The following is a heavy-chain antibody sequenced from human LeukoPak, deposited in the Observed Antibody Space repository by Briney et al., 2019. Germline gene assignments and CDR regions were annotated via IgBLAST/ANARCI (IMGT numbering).Heavy chain of an antibody. Sequence: GESLKISCKGSGSSFTSYWIGWVRQLPGKGLEWMGIIYPGDSDTRYSPSFQGQVTISADKSISTAYLQWSSLKASDTAMYYCARLFYGDYVGGIYFDYWGQGTLVTVSS. D-gene: IGHD4-17*01. CDR3: ARLFYGDYVGGIYFDY. CDR2: IYPGDSDT. J-gene: IGHJ4*02. V-gene: IGHV5-51*01. CDR1: GSSFTSYW.